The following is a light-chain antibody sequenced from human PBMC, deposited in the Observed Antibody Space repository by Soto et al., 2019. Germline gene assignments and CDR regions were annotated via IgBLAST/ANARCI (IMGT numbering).Light chain of an antibody. V-gene: IGKV3-15*01. J-gene: IGKJ3*01. Sequence: EIVMTQSQATLSVSPGERATLSCRASQSISSNLAWYQQKPGQAPRLLISGASTRATGIPARLSGSGSGIDVTLTTSSLQYEDFAVYYCQQFHDWHMTFGPGTKVDIK. CDR2: GAS. CDR3: QQFHDWHMT. CDR1: QSISSN.